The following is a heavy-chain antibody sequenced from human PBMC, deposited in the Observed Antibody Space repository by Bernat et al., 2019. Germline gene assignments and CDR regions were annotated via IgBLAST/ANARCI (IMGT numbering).Heavy chain of an antibody. Sequence: QVQLVQSGAEVKKPGSSVKVSCKASGCTFSSYAISWVRQAPGQGLEWMGGIIPIFGIANYAQKFQGRVTMPADQSTSTAYMELSSMRAEDTAVYYCAREPKTTVTTRYYYMDVWGEGTTVTVSS. J-gene: IGHJ6*03. CDR2: IIPIFGIA. D-gene: IGHD4-17*01. V-gene: IGHV1-69*17. CDR3: AREPKTTVTTRYYYMDV. CDR1: GCTFSSYA.